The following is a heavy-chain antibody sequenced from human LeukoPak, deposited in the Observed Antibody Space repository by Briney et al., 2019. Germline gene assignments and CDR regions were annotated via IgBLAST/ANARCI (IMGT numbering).Heavy chain of an antibody. CDR1: GFTFSTFA. J-gene: IGHJ4*02. Sequence: GGSLRLSCAASGFTFSTFAMHWFRLSPGKGLDWFSSITGSGPYMLYADSVKHRFTISRDNTKNLLYLEMNSLRAEDTAMYFCVRDVGAVRGEVYFDYWGQGTLVTVSS. CDR3: VRDVGAVRGEVYFDY. D-gene: IGHD3-10*01. V-gene: IGHV3-21*06. CDR2: ITGSGPYM.